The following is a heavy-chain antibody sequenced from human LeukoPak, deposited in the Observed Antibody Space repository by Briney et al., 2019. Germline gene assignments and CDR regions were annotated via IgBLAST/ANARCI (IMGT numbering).Heavy chain of an antibody. D-gene: IGHD3-22*01. V-gene: IGHV4-4*02. J-gene: IGHJ4*02. CDR3: ARVPTYYYDSSGYYYIGY. Sequence: SETLSLTCAVSGGSISSSNWWSWVRQPPGKGLEWIGEIYHSGSTNYNPSLKSRVTISVDKSKNQFSLKLSSVTAADTAVYYCARVPTYYYDSSGYYYIGYWGQGTLVTVSS. CDR1: GGSISSSNW. CDR2: IYHSGST.